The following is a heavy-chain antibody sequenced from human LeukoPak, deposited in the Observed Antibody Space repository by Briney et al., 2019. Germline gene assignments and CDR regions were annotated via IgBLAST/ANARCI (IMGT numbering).Heavy chain of an antibody. CDR3: SRSFTSWFLYY. J-gene: IGHJ4*02. CDR1: GVSISSYY. V-gene: IGHV4-59*13. CDR2: MYYSGST. Sequence: SETLSLTCSVSGVSISSYYWNWIRQPPGKGLEWIGYMYYSGSTKYNPSLKSRGAISVDTTKNQFYLKLTYVPAADTAVYYCSRSFTSWFLYYWGQGTLVTVSS. D-gene: IGHD3-10*01.